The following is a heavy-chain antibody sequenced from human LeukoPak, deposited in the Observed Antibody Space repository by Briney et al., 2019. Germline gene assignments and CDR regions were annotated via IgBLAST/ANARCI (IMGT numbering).Heavy chain of an antibody. D-gene: IGHD3-22*01. CDR2: ISDSGSRT. J-gene: IGHJ4*02. CDR3: AKRGVVIRVILVGFHKEAYYFDS. CDR1: GITLSNYG. Sequence: GGSLRLSCAVSGITLSNYGMSWVRQAPGKGLEWVAGISDSGSRTNYADSVKGRFTISRDNPKNTLYLQMNSLRAEDTAVYFCAKRGVVIRVILVGFHKEAYYFDSWGQGALVTVSS. V-gene: IGHV3-23*01.